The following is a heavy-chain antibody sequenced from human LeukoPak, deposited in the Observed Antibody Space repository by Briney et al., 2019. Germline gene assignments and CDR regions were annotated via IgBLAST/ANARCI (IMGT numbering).Heavy chain of an antibody. CDR1: GFSLSTRGVG. Sequence: SGPTLVKPTQTLTLTCTFSGFSLSTRGVGVGWIRQPPGKALEWLALIYWNDDKRYSPSLKSRLTITKDTSKNQVVLTMTNMDPVDTATYYCGTSWGYYYDSSGLDYWGQGTLVTVSS. CDR2: IYWNDDK. J-gene: IGHJ4*02. V-gene: IGHV2-5*01. D-gene: IGHD3-22*01. CDR3: GTSWGYYYDSSGLDY.